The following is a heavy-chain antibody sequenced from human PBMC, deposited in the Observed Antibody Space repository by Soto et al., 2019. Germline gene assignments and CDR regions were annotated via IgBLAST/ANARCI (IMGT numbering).Heavy chain of an antibody. CDR2: IWYDGSNK. D-gene: IGHD2-2*01. J-gene: IGHJ5*02. Sequence: GGSLRLSCAASGFTFSSYGMHWVRQAPGKGLEWVAVIWYDGSNKYYADSVKGRFTISRDNSKNTLYLQMNSLRAEDTAVYYCARGYDSLHGIVVVPAFDPWGQGT. CDR3: ARGYDSLHGIVVVPAFDP. CDR1: GFTFSSYG. V-gene: IGHV3-33*01.